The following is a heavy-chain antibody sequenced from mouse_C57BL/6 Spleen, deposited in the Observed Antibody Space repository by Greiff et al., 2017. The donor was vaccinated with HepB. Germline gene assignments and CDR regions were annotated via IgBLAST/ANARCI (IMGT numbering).Heavy chain of an antibody. CDR1: GYTFTSYW. V-gene: IGHV1-59*01. Sequence: QVQLQQPGAELVRPGTSVKLSCKASGYTFTSYWMHWVKQRPGQGLEWIGVIDPSDSYTNYNQKFKGKATLTVDTSSSTAYMQLSSLTSEDSAVYYCARSDGYYGPSWGQGTLVTVSA. J-gene: IGHJ3*01. D-gene: IGHD2-3*01. CDR3: ARSDGYYGPS. CDR2: IDPSDSYT.